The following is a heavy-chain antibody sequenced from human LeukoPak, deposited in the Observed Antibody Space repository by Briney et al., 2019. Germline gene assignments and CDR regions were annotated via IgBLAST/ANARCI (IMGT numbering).Heavy chain of an antibody. D-gene: IGHD6-19*01. CDR1: RFSFSSYW. CDR3: ARSTGWSPFPED. Sequence: QAGGSLRLSCAASRFSFSSYWMSWVRQAPGKGLEWVASIRQDGSEKYYVDSMKGRFTIFRDNAENSLYLQMTSLRVEDTAVYFCARSTGWSPFPEDWGQGTLVTVSS. CDR2: IRQDGSEK. V-gene: IGHV3-7*01. J-gene: IGHJ4*02.